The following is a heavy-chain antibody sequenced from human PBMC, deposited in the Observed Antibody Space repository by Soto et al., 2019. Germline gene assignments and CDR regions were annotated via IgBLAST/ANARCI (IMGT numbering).Heavy chain of an antibody. CDR2: VSGGGTTT. J-gene: IGHJ4*02. D-gene: IGHD6-19*01. V-gene: IGHV3-23*01. CDR3: VKLGTRGGWYYDL. CDR1: GFTFSSYL. Sequence: EVQLLDSGGGLVQSGGSLRLSCAASGFTFSSYLMGWVRQVPERGLEWVSVVSGGGTTTYYQDSVKGRFTISGDNSQKTLYLQMNSLAVEDTAVYYCVKLGTRGGWYYDLWGQGTLVTVSP.